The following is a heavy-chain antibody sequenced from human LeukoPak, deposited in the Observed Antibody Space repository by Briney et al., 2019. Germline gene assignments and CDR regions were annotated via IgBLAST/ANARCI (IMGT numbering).Heavy chain of an antibody. V-gene: IGHV4-59*01. Sequence: PSETVSLTCTVSGDSISSSYWSWIRQPPGKRLEWVGYVHYTGKTNYNPSLNNRATISVDMSKNQFSLTLTSVTVADTAMYYCARGYYDRSGSSNPFDSWGQGTLVTVSA. D-gene: IGHD3-22*01. CDR3: ARGYYDRSGSSNPFDS. CDR2: VHYTGKT. J-gene: IGHJ4*02. CDR1: GDSISSSY.